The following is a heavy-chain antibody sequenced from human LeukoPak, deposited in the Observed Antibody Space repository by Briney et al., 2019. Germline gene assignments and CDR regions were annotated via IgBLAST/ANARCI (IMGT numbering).Heavy chain of an antibody. Sequence: GGSLILSCEGSGFTFNNYGMSWVRPAPGEGLEWVAGISGSGDGANYADSVKGRFTISRDNSKNRLYLQMTSLKAEDTAVYYCATVGATERGHWGQGTLVTVSS. CDR1: GFTFNNYG. V-gene: IGHV3-23*01. CDR2: ISGSGDGA. CDR3: ATVGATERGH. D-gene: IGHD1-26*01. J-gene: IGHJ4*02.